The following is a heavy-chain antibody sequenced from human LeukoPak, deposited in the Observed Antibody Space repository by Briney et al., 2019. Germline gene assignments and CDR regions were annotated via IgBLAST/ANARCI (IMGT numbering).Heavy chain of an antibody. D-gene: IGHD5-24*01. J-gene: IGHJ4*02. CDR3: AKGRGDGYNWRFDY. Sequence: GGSLRLYCAASGFIFSNYGMSWVRQAPGKGLEWVSGISGSGGSTYYADSVKGRFTISRHNSKNTLYLQMSSLRAEDTAEYYCAKGRGDGYNWRFDYWGQGTLVTVSS. V-gene: IGHV3-23*01. CDR2: ISGSGGST. CDR1: GFIFSNYG.